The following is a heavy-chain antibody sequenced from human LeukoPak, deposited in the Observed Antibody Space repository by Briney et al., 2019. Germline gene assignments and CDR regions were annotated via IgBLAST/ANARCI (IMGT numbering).Heavy chain of an antibody. CDR3: AREFVEDIVVVPAAYLFDY. Sequence: GASVKVSCKASGYTFTSYGISWVRQAPGQGLEWMGWISAYNGNTNYAQKFQGRVTMTRDTSISTAYMELSRLRSDDTAVYYCAREFVEDIVVVPAAYLFDYWGQGTLVTVSS. D-gene: IGHD2-2*01. CDR2: ISAYNGNT. J-gene: IGHJ4*02. CDR1: GYTFTSYG. V-gene: IGHV1-18*01.